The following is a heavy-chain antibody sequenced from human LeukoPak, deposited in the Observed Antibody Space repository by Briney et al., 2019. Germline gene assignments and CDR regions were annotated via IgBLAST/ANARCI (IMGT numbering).Heavy chain of an antibody. CDR1: GYTFTGYY. D-gene: IGHD3-10*01. Sequence: ASVKVSCKASGYTFTGYYIHWVRQAPGQGLEWMGRINPNSGGTNYAQKFQGRVTMTRDTSISTAYMELSRLRSDDTAVYYCARDLDYYGSGSYGDWGQGTLVTVSS. CDR2: INPNSGGT. V-gene: IGHV1-2*06. J-gene: IGHJ4*02. CDR3: ARDLDYYGSGSYGD.